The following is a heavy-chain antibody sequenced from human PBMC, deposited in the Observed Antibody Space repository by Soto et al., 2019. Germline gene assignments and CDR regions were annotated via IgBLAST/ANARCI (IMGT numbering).Heavy chain of an antibody. V-gene: IGHV1-8*01. CDR3: ARVTSGYVTYYYYGMDV. CDR2: MNPNSGNT. J-gene: IGHJ6*02. CDR1: GYTFTSYD. D-gene: IGHD5-12*01. Sequence: ASVKVSCQASGYTFTSYDINWVRQATGQGLEWMGWMNPNSGNTGYAQKFQGRVTMTRNTPISTAYMELSSLRSEDTAVYYCARVTSGYVTYYYYGMDVWGQGTTVTVSS.